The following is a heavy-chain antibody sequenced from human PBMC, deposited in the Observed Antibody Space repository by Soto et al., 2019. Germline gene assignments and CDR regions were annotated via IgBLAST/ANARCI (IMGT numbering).Heavy chain of an antibody. CDR2: ISGSGGST. J-gene: IGHJ3*01. V-gene: IGHV3-23*01. Sequence: PGGSLRLSCAASGFTFSSYAMSWVRQAPGKGLEWVSAISGSGGSTYYADSVKGRFTISRDNSKNTLYLQMNSLRAEDTAVYYCARVYYDSRRPTKYRAFDFWGQVTMFIVSS. CDR1: GFTFSSYA. D-gene: IGHD3-22*01. CDR3: ARVYYDSRRPTKYRAFDF.